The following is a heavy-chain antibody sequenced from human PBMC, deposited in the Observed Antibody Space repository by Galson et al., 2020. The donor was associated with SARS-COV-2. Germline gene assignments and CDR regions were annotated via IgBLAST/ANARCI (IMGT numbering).Heavy chain of an antibody. CDR1: GGTFSSYA. CDR2: TIPIFGTA. D-gene: IGHD3-22*01. V-gene: IGHV1-69*13. Sequence: SVKVSCKASGGTFSSYAISWVRQAPGQGLEWMGGTIPIFGTANYAQKFQGRVTITADESTSTAYMELSSLRSEDTAVYYCARNEGHNYYDSSGYYYQMVDYWGQGTLVTVSS. CDR3: ARNEGHNYYDSSGYYYQMVDY. J-gene: IGHJ4*02.